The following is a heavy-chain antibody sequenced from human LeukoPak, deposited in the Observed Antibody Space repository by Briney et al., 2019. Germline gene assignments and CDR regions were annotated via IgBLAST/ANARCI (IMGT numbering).Heavy chain of an antibody. CDR1: GFTFSSYA. D-gene: IGHD3-22*01. Sequence: GGSLRLSCAASGFTFSSYAMHWVRQAPGKGLEYVSAISSNGGSTYYANSVKGRFTISRDNSKNTLYLQMGSLRAEDMAVYYCARDYDSSGVTFDYWGQGTLVTVSP. CDR3: ARDYDSSGVTFDY. J-gene: IGHJ4*02. V-gene: IGHV3-64*01. CDR2: ISSNGGST.